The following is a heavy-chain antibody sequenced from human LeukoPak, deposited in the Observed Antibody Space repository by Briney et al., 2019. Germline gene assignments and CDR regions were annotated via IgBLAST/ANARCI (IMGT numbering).Heavy chain of an antibody. Sequence: PSETLSLTCAVSGGSISSSNWWSWVRQPPGKGLEWIGEIYHSGSTNYNPSLKSRVTISVDTSKNQFSLKLSSVTAADTAVYYCARGGWSYYYMDVWGKGTTVTVSS. V-gene: IGHV4-4*02. J-gene: IGHJ6*03. CDR2: IYHSGST. CDR1: GGSISSSNW. CDR3: ARGGWSYYYMDV. D-gene: IGHD2-15*01.